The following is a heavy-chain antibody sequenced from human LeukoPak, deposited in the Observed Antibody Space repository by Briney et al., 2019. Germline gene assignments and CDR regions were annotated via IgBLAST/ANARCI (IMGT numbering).Heavy chain of an antibody. V-gene: IGHV3-30*04. CDR2: ISYDGSNK. J-gene: IGHJ4*02. CDR1: GFTFSSYA. Sequence: GRSLRLSCAASGFTFSSYAMHWVRQAPGKGLEWVAVISYDGSNKYYADSVKGRFTISRDNSKNTLYLQMNSLRAEDTAVYYCARDGGGGSLDYWGQGTLVTVSS. D-gene: IGHD3-16*02. CDR3: ARDGGGGSLDY.